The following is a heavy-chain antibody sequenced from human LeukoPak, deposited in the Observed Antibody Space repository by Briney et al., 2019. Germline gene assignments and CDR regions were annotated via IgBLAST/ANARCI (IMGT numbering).Heavy chain of an antibody. CDR3: ARSWVGWELLHFFDS. CDR1: GGSFSGYY. D-gene: IGHD3-10*01. V-gene: IGHV4-34*01. Sequence: SETLSLTCAVYGGSFSGYYWSWIRQPPGKGLEWIGEINHSGSTNYNPSLKSRVTISVDTSKNQFSLKLTSVTATDTAVYFCARSWVGWELLHFFDSWGQGTLVSVSS. CDR2: INHSGST. J-gene: IGHJ4*02.